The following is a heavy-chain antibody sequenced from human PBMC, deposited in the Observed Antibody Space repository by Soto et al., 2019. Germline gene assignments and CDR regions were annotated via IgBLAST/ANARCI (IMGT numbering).Heavy chain of an antibody. Sequence: PGGSLRLSCAASGFTFSSYAMHWVRQAPGKGLEWVAVISYDGSNKYYADSVKGRFTISRDNSKNTLYLQMNSLRAEDTAVYYCARGSGYSYGDYGMDVWGQGTTVTVSS. J-gene: IGHJ6*02. D-gene: IGHD5-18*01. V-gene: IGHV3-30-3*01. CDR1: GFTFSSYA. CDR2: ISYDGSNK. CDR3: ARGSGYSYGDYGMDV.